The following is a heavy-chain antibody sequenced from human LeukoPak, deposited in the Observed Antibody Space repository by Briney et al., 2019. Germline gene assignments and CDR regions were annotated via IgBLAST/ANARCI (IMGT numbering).Heavy chain of an antibody. V-gene: IGHV3-7*03. J-gene: IGHJ4*02. CDR3: ARAPYCIGGSCRFDY. Sequence: GGSLRLSCAVSGFSSSSYWMSWVRQAPGKGLEWVANIKQDGSEKYYVDSVKGRFTISRDNAKNSLYLQMNSLRAEDTAVYYCARAPYCIGGSCRFDYWGQGTLVTVSS. CDR2: IKQDGSEK. D-gene: IGHD2-15*01. CDR1: GFSSSSYW.